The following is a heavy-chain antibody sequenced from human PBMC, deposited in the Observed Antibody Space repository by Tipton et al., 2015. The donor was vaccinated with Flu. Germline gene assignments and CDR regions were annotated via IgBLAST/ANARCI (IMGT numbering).Heavy chain of an antibody. J-gene: IGHJ6*03. D-gene: IGHD3-3*01. Sequence: LRLSCTVSGGSISSYHWSWIRQSPGKGLEWIGYISSSGSTNYNPSLKSRVSTSVDTSKNDFSLKLNSVTAADTAVYFCARARRFLEWQFYYYYMDVWGKGTTVTVSS. CDR1: GGSISSYH. CDR3: ARARRFLEWQFYYYYMDV. CDR2: ISSSGST. V-gene: IGHV4-59*01.